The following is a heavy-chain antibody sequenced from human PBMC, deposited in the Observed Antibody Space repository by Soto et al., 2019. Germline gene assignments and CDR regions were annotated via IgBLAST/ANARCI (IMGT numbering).Heavy chain of an antibody. Sequence: SETLSLTCTVSGGSISSYYWSWIRQPPGKGLGWIGYIYYSGSTNYNPSLKSRVTISVDTSKNQFSLKLSSVTAADTAVYYCARDDALRFSGVWGKGTTVTVSS. J-gene: IGHJ6*04. CDR3: ARDDALRFSGV. D-gene: IGHD3-3*01. CDR1: GGSISSYY. V-gene: IGHV4-59*12. CDR2: IYYSGST.